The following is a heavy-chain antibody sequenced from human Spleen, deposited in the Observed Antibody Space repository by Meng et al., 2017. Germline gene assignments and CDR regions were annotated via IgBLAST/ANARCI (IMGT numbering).Heavy chain of an antibody. CDR2: TTPLFGTP. J-gene: IGHJ4*02. CDR3: AKGVTEYSGVDY. V-gene: IGHV1-69*06. D-gene: IGHD5-12*01. Sequence: VQVVELGDEVQNPGSPVKVSCQGSGGTFRSSAISWVRMAPGQGLEWMGGTTPLFGTPNYAQKFQGRVKITADKSTSTLYVEMSSLTSGDTAVYYCAKGVTEYSGVDYRGPGTLVHRLL. CDR1: GGTFRSSA.